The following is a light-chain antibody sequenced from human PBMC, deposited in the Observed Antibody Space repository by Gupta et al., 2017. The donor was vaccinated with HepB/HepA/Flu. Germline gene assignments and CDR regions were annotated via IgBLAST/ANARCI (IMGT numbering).Light chain of an antibody. Sequence: IVMTQAPLFLSVTPGETASISCKSSQSLLHRNGFHFLDWYVQKPGQSPQLLIYVSSRRAPGVSDRFSGSGSGTDFTLTISRVEAEDVGTYYCLQSLEGVYTFGGGTKVEIK. V-gene: IGKV2-28*01. CDR3: LQSLEGVYT. J-gene: IGKJ4*01. CDR2: VSS. CDR1: QSLLHRNGFHF.